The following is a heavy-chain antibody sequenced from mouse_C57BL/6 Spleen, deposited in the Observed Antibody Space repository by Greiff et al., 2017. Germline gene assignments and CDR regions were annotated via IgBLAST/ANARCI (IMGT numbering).Heavy chain of an antibody. D-gene: IGHD1-1*01. J-gene: IGHJ2*01. CDR2: IYPGDGDT. Sequence: QVQLQQSGAELVKPGASVKISCKASGYAFSSYWMNWVKQRPGKGLEWIGQIYPGDGDTNYNGKFKGKATLTADKSSSTAYMQLSSLTSEDSAVYFCARCTTVVDIDYWGQGTTLTVSS. V-gene: IGHV1-80*01. CDR1: GYAFSSYW. CDR3: ARCTTVVDIDY.